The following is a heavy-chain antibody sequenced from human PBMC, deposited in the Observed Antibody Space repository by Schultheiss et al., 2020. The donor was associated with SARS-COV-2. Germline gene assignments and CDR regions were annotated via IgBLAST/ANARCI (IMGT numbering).Heavy chain of an antibody. J-gene: IGHJ4*02. D-gene: IGHD3-10*01. Sequence: GGSLRLSCAASGFTFSSYGMHWVRQAPGKGLEWVAVISYDGSNKYYADSVKGRFTISRDNSKNTLYLQMNSLRAEDTAVYYCAKERFGFDYWGQGTLVTVAS. CDR1: GFTFSSYG. CDR2: ISYDGSNK. V-gene: IGHV3-30*18. CDR3: AKERFGFDY.